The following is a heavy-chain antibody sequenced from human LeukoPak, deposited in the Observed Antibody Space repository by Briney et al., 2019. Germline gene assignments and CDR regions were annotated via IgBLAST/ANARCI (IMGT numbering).Heavy chain of an antibody. J-gene: IGHJ4*02. CDR3: AKAGYSSGWRNFDY. V-gene: IGHV3-30*18. D-gene: IGHD6-19*01. CDR2: ISYDGSNK. Sequence: AGSLRLSCAASGFTFSSYGMHWIRQAPGKGLEWVAVISYDGSNKFYADSVKGRFTISRDNSKNTLYLQMNSLRAEDTAVYYCAKAGYSSGWRNFDYWGQGTLVTVSS. CDR1: GFTFSSYG.